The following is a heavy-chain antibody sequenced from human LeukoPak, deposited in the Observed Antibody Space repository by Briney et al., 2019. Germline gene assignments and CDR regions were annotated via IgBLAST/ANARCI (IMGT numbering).Heavy chain of an antibody. Sequence: SETLSLTCTVSGGSISSSSYYWGWIRQPPGKGLEWIGSIYYSGSTYYNPSLKSRVTISVDTSKNQFSLKLSSVTAADTAVYYCAGQSITMVRGVINWGQGTLVTVSS. D-gene: IGHD3-10*01. V-gene: IGHV4-39*01. J-gene: IGHJ4*02. CDR2: IYYSGST. CDR1: GGSISSSSYY. CDR3: AGQSITMVRGVIN.